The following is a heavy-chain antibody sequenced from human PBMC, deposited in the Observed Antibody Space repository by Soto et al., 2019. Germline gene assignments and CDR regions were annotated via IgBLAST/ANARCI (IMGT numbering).Heavy chain of an antibody. CDR2: IITVFGTA. CDR1: GYTFTSYA. J-gene: IGHJ6*02. V-gene: IGHV1-69*13. CDR3: ARVLKYSSSLRTNYYYGMDV. D-gene: IGHD6-13*01. Sequence: SVKVSCKASGYTFTSYAIHWVRQAPGQRLEWMGGIITVFGTANYAQKFQGRVTITADESTSTAYMELSSLRSEDTAVYYCARVLKYSSSLRTNYYYGMDVWGQGTTVTVSS.